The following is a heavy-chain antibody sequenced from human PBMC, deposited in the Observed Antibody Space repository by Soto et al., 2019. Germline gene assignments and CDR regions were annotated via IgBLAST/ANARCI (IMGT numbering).Heavy chain of an antibody. Sequence: GEFLKISCKGSGYSFTSYWIGWVRQMPGKGLEWMGIIYPGDSDTRYSPSFQGQVTISADKSISTAYLQWSSLKASDTAMYYCARMGEDYGDYTNFIDYWGQGTLVTVS. J-gene: IGHJ4*02. CDR3: ARMGEDYGDYTNFIDY. V-gene: IGHV5-51*01. CDR2: IYPGDSDT. CDR1: GYSFTSYW. D-gene: IGHD4-17*01.